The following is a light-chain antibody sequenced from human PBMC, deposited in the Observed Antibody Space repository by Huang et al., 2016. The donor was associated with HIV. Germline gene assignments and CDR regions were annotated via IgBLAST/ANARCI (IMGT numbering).Light chain of an antibody. CDR3: QKYNSAPLT. J-gene: IGKJ3*01. CDR2: ATS. Sequence: DIQMTQSPSSLSASVGDRVTITCRASQGIRNHLAWYQQKPGKVPKLLISATSTLHSGVPFRFSGRGSGTDFTLTISSLQPEDVATYYYQKYNSAPLTFGPGTKVDLK. CDR1: QGIRNH. V-gene: IGKV1-27*01.